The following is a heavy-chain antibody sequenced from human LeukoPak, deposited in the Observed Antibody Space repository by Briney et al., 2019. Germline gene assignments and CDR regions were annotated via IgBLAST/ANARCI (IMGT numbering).Heavy chain of an antibody. V-gene: IGHV4-34*01. Sequence: SETLSLTCAVYGGSFSGYYWSWIRQPPGKGLEWIGEINHSGSTNYNPSLKSRVTISVDTSKNQFSLKLSSVTAADTAVYYCARGGIAAEPVPNNWFDPWGQGTLVTVSS. CDR3: ARGGIAAEPVPNNWFDP. J-gene: IGHJ5*02. D-gene: IGHD6-13*01. CDR2: INHSGST. CDR1: GGSFSGYY.